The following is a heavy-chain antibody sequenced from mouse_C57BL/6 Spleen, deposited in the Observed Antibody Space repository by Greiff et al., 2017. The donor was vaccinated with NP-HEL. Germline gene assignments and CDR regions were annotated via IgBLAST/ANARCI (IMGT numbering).Heavy chain of an antibody. D-gene: IGHD2-2*01. CDR1: GYTFTSYW. CDR3: ARGAYGYDAY. J-gene: IGHJ3*01. CDR2: IHPNSGST. V-gene: IGHV1-64*01. Sequence: QVQLQQPGAELVKPGASVKLSCKASGYTFTSYWMHWVKQRPGQGLEWIGMIHPNSGSTNYNEKFKSKATLTVDKSSSTAYMQLSSLTSEDSAVYYCARGAYGYDAYWGQGTLVTVSA.